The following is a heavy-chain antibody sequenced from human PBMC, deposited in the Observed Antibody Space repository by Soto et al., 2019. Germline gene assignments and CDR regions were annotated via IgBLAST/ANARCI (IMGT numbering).Heavy chain of an antibody. J-gene: IGHJ5*02. CDR2: ISANNGKT. V-gene: IGHV1-18*01. CDR3: ARDGYCSGGSCYPRWFDP. D-gene: IGHD2-15*01. CDR1: GGTFSSYA. Sequence: ASVKVSCKASGGTFSSYAISWVRQAPGQGLEWMGWISANNGKTNYAQKLQGRVTMTTDTSTSTAYMELRSLRSDDTAVYYCARDGYCSGGSCYPRWFDPWGQGTLVTVSS.